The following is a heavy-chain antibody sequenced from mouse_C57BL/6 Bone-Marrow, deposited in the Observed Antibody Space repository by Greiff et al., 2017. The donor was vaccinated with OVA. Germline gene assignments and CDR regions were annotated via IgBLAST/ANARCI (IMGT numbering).Heavy chain of an antibody. V-gene: IGHV1-47*01. CDR1: GYTFTTYP. J-gene: IGHJ3*01. Sequence: VQRVESGAELVKPGASVKMSCKASGYTFTTYPIEWMKQNHGKSLAWIGNFHPYNDDTKYNEKFKGKATLTVEKSSSTVYLELSRLTSDDSAVYYCARGDYGSSYGFAYWGQGTLVTVSA. D-gene: IGHD1-1*01. CDR2: FHPYNDDT. CDR3: ARGDYGSSYGFAY.